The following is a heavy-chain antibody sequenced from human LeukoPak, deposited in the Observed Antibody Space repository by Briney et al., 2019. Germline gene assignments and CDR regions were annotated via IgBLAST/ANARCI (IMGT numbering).Heavy chain of an antibody. D-gene: IGHD5-12*01. CDR2: IGGSNGIT. CDR3: ARNENSGWGYFDY. Sequence: GGSLRLSCAASRFTFNSYAMSWVRQAPGKGLEWVSVIGGSNGITFYVGSVKGRFTISRDNSKDTLYLQMNSLRAEDTAVYYCARNENSGWGYFDYWGQGTLVTVSS. CDR1: RFTFNSYA. V-gene: IGHV3-23*01. J-gene: IGHJ4*02.